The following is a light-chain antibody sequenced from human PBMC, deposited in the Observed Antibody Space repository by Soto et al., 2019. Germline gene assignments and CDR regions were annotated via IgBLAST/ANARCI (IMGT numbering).Light chain of an antibody. V-gene: IGLV1-51*01. CDR3: GTWDSSLSVWV. Sequence: QSVLTQPPSVSAAPGQKVTISCSGTSSKFGNNYVSWYQQLPGPAPKLLIYDNNKRPSGIPDRFSGSKSGTSATLGITGLQTGDEADYYCGTWDSSLSVWVFGGGTKLTVL. J-gene: IGLJ3*02. CDR1: SSKFGNNY. CDR2: DNN.